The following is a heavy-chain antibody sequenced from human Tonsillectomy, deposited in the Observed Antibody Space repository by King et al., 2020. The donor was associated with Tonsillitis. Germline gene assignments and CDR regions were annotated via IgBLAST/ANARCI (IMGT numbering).Heavy chain of an antibody. Sequence: VQLQESGPGLVKPSETLSLTCTVSGGSISSYYWSWIRQPPGKGLEWIGYIYYSGSTNYNPSLKSRVTISVDTSKNQFSLKLSSVTAADTAVYYCARGLVRDSRIYYFDYWGQGTLVTVSS. J-gene: IGHJ4*02. V-gene: IGHV4-59*01. D-gene: IGHD6-6*01. CDR1: GGSISSYY. CDR2: IYYSGST. CDR3: ARGLVRDSRIYYFDY.